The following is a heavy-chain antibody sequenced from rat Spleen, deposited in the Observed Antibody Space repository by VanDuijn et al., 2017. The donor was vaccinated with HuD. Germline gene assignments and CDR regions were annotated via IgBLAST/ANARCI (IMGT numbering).Heavy chain of an antibody. D-gene: IGHD5-1*01. CDR2: ISPSGGST. CDR3: TRTGTFDY. Sequence: EVQLVESGGGLVQPGRSMKLSCAASGLSFSNYDMAWVRQAPTKGLEWVASISPSGGSTYYRDSVKGRFTISRDNAKSTLYLQMDSLRSEDTATYYCTRTGTFDYWGQGVMVTVSS. J-gene: IGHJ2*01. CDR1: GLSFSNYD. V-gene: IGHV5-25*01.